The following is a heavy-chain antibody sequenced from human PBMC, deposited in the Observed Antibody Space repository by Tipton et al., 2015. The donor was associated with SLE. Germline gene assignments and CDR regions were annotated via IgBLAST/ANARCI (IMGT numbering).Heavy chain of an antibody. V-gene: IGHV4-38-2*01. J-gene: IGHJ5*02. D-gene: IGHD3-3*01. Sequence: TLSLTCSVFGYSITSGYYWGWIRQPPGKALEWIGSIHHKGNTYYNPSLKSPVTISADTSKNQFSLRLTSVSAADTAVYYCARHPDFWSGQRWFDPWGQGTLVTVSS. CDR1: GYSITSGYY. CDR3: ARHPDFWSGQRWFDP. CDR2: IHHKGNT.